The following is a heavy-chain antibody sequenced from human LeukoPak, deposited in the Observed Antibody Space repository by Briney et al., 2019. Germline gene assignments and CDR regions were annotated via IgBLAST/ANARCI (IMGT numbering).Heavy chain of an antibody. CDR3: ASSATATTGYFDY. V-gene: IGHV4-39*07. Sequence: SETLSLTCTVSGGSISSTSYYWGWLRQPPGKGLEWIGSIYYSGSTYYNPSLKSRITISIDTSKNLFSLKLDSLTAADTAVYYCASSATATTGYFDYWGRGTPVAVSP. CDR1: GGSISSTSYY. CDR2: IYYSGST. J-gene: IGHJ4*02. D-gene: IGHD4-17*01.